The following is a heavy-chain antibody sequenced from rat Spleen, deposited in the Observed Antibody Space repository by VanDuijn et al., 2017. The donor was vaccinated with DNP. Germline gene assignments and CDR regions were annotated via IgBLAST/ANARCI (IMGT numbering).Heavy chain of an antibody. CDR3: ARGSGTYYWYFDF. D-gene: IGHD5-1*01. J-gene: IGHJ1*01. CDR2: VPSSGGST. CDR1: GFTFSNRW. Sequence: EVQLVETGGGLVQPGGSLKLSCVASGFTFSNRWMFWIRQVPGKGLEWVASVPSSGGSTYYPDSVKGRFIISRDNARNTLYLQMNSLRSEDTATYFCARGSGTYYWYFDFWGPGTMVTVSS. V-gene: IGHV5-31*01.